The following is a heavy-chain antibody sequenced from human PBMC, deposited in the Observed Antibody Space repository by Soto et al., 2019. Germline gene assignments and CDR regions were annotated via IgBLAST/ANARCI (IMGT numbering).Heavy chain of an antibody. CDR3: ARQDYYDSSGDWFDP. V-gene: IGHV4-59*01. CDR1: GGSISSYY. Sequence: ETLSLTCTVSGGSISSYYWSWIRQPPGKGLEWIGYIYYSGSTNYNPSLKSRVTISVDTSRNQFSLKLSSVTAADTAVYYCARQDYYDSSGDWFDPWGQGTLVTVSS. CDR2: IYYSGST. D-gene: IGHD3-22*01. J-gene: IGHJ5*02.